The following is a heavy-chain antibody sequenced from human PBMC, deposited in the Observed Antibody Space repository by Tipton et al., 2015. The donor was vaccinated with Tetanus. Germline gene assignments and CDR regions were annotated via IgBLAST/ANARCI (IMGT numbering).Heavy chain of an antibody. D-gene: IGHD3-10*01. V-gene: IGHV4-30-2*06. J-gene: IGHJ5*01. CDR3: ARSRGSGSLLWFDS. CDR2: IFHTGGT. Sequence: TLSLTCTVSGGSINNGAYTWSWIRQSPGKGLEWIGYIFHTGGTYYNPSLKSRVTISVDGPKNQFSLNLKSVTAADTAVYYCARSRGSGSLLWFDSWGQRTLVSVSS. CDR1: GGSINNGAYT.